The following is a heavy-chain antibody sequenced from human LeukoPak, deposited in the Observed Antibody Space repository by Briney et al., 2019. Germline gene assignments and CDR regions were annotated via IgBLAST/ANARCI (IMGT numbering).Heavy chain of an antibody. D-gene: IGHD6-13*01. J-gene: IGHJ5*02. Sequence: SETLSLTCTVSGGSISSYYWSWIRQPPGKGLEWIGFIYYSGSTNYNPSLKSRVTISVDTSKNQFFLNLRSVTAADTAVYYCARVPRIEAGATGDWFDPWGQGTVVTVPS. CDR3: ARVPRIEAGATGDWFDP. CDR2: IYYSGST. V-gene: IGHV4-59*01. CDR1: GGSISSYY.